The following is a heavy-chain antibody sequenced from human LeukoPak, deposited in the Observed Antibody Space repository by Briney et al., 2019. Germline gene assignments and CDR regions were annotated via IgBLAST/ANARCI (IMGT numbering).Heavy chain of an antibody. V-gene: IGHV1-8*01. J-gene: IGHJ3*02. CDR2: MIPNNGNT. Sequence: ASVKVSCKASGYTFTSYDINWVRQAPGQGLEWMGWMIPNNGNTGYARQLQGRVTMTRSTSISTAYMELSSLRSEDTAVYYCARGRRYTSSWYNTFDIWGPGQWSPSLQ. D-gene: IGHD6-13*01. CDR1: GYTFTSYD. CDR3: ARGRRYTSSWYNTFDI.